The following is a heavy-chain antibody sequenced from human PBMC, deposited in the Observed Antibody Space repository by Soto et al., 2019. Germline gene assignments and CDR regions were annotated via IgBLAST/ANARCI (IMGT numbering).Heavy chain of an antibody. CDR3: ARDGIIAVAGSSFSYYYYYGMDV. CDR2: IWYDGSNK. V-gene: IGHV3-33*01. CDR1: GFTFSSYG. J-gene: IGHJ6*02. D-gene: IGHD6-19*01. Sequence: GGSLRLSCAASGFTFSSYGMHWVRQAPGKGLEWVAVIWYDGSNKYYADSVKGRFTISRDNSKNTLYLQMNSLRAEDTAVYYCARDGIIAVAGSSFSYYYYYGMDVWGQGTTVTVSS.